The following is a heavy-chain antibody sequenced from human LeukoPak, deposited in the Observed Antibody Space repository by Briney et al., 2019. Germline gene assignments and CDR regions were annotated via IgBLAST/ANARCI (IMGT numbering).Heavy chain of an antibody. V-gene: IGHV1-18*04. D-gene: IGHD3-22*01. J-gene: IGHJ6*02. CDR1: GYTFTGYF. CDR3: VREGVYYYDTTTRLDFYGMDV. CDR2: ISAYNGNT. Sequence: ASVKVSCKASGYTFTGYFMHWVRQAPGQGLEWMGWISAYNGNTNYAQNLQGRVTMTTDTSTSTAYMELRSLRSDDTAVYYCVREGVYYYDTTTRLDFYGMDVWGQGTTVTVSS.